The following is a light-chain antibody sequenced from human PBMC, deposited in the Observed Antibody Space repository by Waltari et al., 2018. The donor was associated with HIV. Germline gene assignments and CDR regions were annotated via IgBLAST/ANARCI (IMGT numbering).Light chain of an antibody. V-gene: IGKV3-15*01. CDR2: GAS. Sequence: EIVMTQSPATLSVSLGERVTLSCRASQSVRYILAWYQQKPGQPPRLLIYGASTRATGIPARFSASGSGTEFTLTISSLQSEDFAVYYCQQYKYWPPWTFGQGTKVDIK. J-gene: IGKJ1*01. CDR1: QSVRYI. CDR3: QQYKYWPPWT.